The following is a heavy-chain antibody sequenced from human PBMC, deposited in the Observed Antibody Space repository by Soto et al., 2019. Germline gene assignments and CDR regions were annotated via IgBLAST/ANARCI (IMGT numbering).Heavy chain of an antibody. Sequence: QVQLVQSGAEVKKPGSSVKVSCKASGGTFSSYAISWVRQAPGQGLEWMGGIIPIFGTANYAQKFQGRVTINADESTSTAYMELISLRSEDTAVYYWARDLGITGTTANDYWGQGTLVTVSS. CDR3: ARDLGITGTTANDY. J-gene: IGHJ4*02. CDR1: GGTFSSYA. V-gene: IGHV1-69*12. CDR2: IIPIFGTA. D-gene: IGHD1-20*01.